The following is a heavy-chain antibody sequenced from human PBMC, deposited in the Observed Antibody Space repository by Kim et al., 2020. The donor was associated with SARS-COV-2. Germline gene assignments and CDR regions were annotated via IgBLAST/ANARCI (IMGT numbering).Heavy chain of an antibody. J-gene: IGHJ6*01. D-gene: IGHD3-10*01. V-gene: IGHV1-69*13. Sequence: SVKVSCKTPGGTFSKYGISWVRLAPGQGLEWIGRIYPLFGTSKYAQKFQGRVTITADESTSTAYMELNSLRSEDAAVYYCARQIVSANTVPPYYYALDV. CDR3: ARQIVSANTVPPYYYALDV. CDR2: IYPLFGTS. CDR1: GGTFSKYG.